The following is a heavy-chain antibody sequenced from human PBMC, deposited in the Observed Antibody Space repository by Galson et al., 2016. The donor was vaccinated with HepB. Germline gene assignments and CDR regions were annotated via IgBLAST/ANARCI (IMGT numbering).Heavy chain of an antibody. CDR1: GGTFSSYG. Sequence: SVKVSCKASGGTFSSYGISWVRQAPGQAPEWMGGIIPIFGTPTYAQKFQGRVTITADESTSTAYMELSSLRLEDTAVYYCARERQTVNDFRSGYHYSWFDPWGPGTLVTVSS. D-gene: IGHD3-3*01. CDR3: ARERQTVNDFRSGYHYSWFDP. J-gene: IGHJ5*02. V-gene: IGHV1-69*13. CDR2: IIPIFGTP.